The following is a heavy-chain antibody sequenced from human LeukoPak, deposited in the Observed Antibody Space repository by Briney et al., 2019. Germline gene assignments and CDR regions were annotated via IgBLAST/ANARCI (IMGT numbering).Heavy chain of an antibody. CDR1: GFTFSGFA. J-gene: IGHJ6*02. Sequence: GGSLRLSCAASGFTFSGFALSWVRLAPRKGLEWVSTISGSGDITYYADSVKGRFTISRDDSKNTLYLQMNSLRAEDTAVFYCAKGAPCSSTNCYYFYGIDVWGQGTTVTVSS. CDR3: AKGAPCSSTNCYYFYGIDV. CDR2: ISGSGDIT. V-gene: IGHV3-23*01. D-gene: IGHD2-2*01.